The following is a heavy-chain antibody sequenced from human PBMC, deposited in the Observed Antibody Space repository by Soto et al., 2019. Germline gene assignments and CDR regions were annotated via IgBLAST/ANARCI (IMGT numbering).Heavy chain of an antibody. D-gene: IGHD5-18*01. CDR2: ISGSGGST. V-gene: IGHV3-23*01. Sequence: GGSLRLSCAASGFSFSSYAMNWVRQAPGKGLEWVSVISGSGGSTYYADSVKGRFTISRDNSKNTLYLQTNSLRAEDTAVYYCAKERGYNYGYDAMDVWGQGTTVTVSS. CDR3: AKERGYNYGYDAMDV. CDR1: GFSFSSYA. J-gene: IGHJ6*02.